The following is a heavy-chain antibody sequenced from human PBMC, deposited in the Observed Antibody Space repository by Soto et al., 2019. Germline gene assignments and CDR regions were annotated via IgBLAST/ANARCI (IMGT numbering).Heavy chain of an antibody. V-gene: IGHV4-30-4*01. CDR3: VREGGDNSFDP. CDR2: IYYSGST. Sequence: QVQLQESGPGLVKPSQTLSLTCTVSGGSISSGDYYWSWIRQPPGKGLEWIGYIYYSGSTFYNPSLKNRVTISLDTSKIQFSLKLSSVTAAATAVYYWVREGGDNSFDPWGQGTLVTVSS. CDR1: GGSISSGDYY. D-gene: IGHD3-16*01. J-gene: IGHJ5*02.